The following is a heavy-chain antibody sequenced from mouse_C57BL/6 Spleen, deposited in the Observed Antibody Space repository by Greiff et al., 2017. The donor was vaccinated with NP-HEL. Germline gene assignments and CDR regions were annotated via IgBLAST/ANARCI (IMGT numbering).Heavy chain of an antibody. V-gene: IGHV1-53*01. J-gene: IGHJ4*01. CDR3: ASGDYDDYAMDY. CDR2: INPSNGGT. CDR1: GYTFTSYW. D-gene: IGHD2-4*01. Sequence: QVQLQQPGPELVKPGASVKLSCKASGYTFTSYWMHWVKQRPGQGLEWIGNINPSNGGTNYNEKFKSKATLTVDKSSSTAYMQLSSLTSEDSAVYYCASGDYDDYAMDYWGQGTSVTVSS.